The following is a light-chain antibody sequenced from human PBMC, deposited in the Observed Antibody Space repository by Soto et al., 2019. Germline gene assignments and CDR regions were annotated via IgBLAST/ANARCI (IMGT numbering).Light chain of an antibody. CDR2: DIS. J-gene: IGLJ1*01. Sequence: QSALTQPRSVSGSHGQSVTISCTGSSSDVGGYNYVSWYQQHPGKAPKHMIYDISKRPSGVPDRFSGSKSGNSASLTISGLQAEDEADYYCCSYAGSYNYVFGTGTKVP. CDR3: CSYAGSYNYV. CDR1: SSDVGGYNY. V-gene: IGLV2-11*01.